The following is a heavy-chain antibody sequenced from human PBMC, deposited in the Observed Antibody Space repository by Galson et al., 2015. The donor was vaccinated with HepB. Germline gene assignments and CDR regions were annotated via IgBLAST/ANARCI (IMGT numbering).Heavy chain of an antibody. CDR2: VYHSGTT. CDR1: GGSISSGGYS. D-gene: IGHD3-22*01. V-gene: IGHV4-30-2*01. Sequence: TLSLTCAVSGGSISSGGYSWSWIRQPPGKGLEWIGYVYHSGTTYYNPSLKSRVTISVDRSKNQFSLKLSSVTAADTAVYYCARGHISGYYLAYWGQGTLATVSS. J-gene: IGHJ4*02. CDR3: ARGHISGYYLAY.